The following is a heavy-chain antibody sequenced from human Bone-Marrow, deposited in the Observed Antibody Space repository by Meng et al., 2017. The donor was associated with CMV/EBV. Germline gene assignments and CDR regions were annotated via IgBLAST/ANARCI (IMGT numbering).Heavy chain of an antibody. J-gene: IGHJ6*02. V-gene: IGHV1-8*01. CDR1: GYTFTSYD. CDR2: MNPNSGNT. D-gene: IGHD1-14*01. CDR3: ASGAGGGNLSYYYYGMDG. Sequence: ASVKVSCKASGYTFTSYDINWVRQATGQGLEWMGWMNPNSGNTGYAQKFQGRVTMTRNTSTSTAYMELSSLRSEDTAVYYCASGAGGGNLSYYYYGMDGWGQGTTVTVSS.